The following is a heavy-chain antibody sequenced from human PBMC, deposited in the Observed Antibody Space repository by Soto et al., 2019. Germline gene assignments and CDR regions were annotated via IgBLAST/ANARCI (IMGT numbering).Heavy chain of an antibody. J-gene: IGHJ5*02. Sequence: PSGTLSLTCAVSGGSVSSGDYSWSWIRQPPGKGLEWIGYISHSRSTYYSSSLKSRVTISVDRSKNQFSLKLNSVTAADTAVYYCARVKRCWFDPWGQGTLVTVSS. CDR3: ARVKRCWFDP. V-gene: IGHV4-30-2*01. CDR1: GGSVSSGDYS. CDR2: ISHSRST.